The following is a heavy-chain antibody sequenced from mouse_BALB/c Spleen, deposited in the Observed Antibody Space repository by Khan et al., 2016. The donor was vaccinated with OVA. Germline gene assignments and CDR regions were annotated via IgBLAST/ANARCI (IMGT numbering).Heavy chain of an antibody. Sequence: QVQLKQSGPGLVAPSQNLSLTCTISGFSLTDYGVHWVRQPPGKGLEWLVVLLSDGSTAYNSALKSRLSIIKDNSKSQIFLKMNSLQTDDTAMYYCARQPYYHYYIMDYWGQGTSVTVSS. V-gene: IGHV2-6-1*01. CDR2: LLSDGST. J-gene: IGHJ4*01. D-gene: IGHD2-10*01. CDR3: ARQPYYHYYIMDY. CDR1: GFSLTDYG.